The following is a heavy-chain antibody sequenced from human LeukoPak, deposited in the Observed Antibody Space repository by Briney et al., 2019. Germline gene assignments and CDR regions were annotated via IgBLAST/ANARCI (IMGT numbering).Heavy chain of an antibody. V-gene: IGHV3-74*01. D-gene: IGHD1-7*01. CDR1: GFSFSSYA. J-gene: IGHJ4*02. CDR2: ISGDGSST. CDR3: ARDNNWNYPDY. Sequence: GGSLRLSCAASGFSFSSYAMSWVRQAPGKGLVWVSRISGDGSSTRYADSVKGRFTISRDNAKNTLFLQMNSLRAEDTAVYYCARDNNWNYPDYWGQGTLVTVSS.